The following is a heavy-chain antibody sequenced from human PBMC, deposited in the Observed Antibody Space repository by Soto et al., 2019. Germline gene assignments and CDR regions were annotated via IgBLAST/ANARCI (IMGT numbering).Heavy chain of an antibody. CDR3: ARGVAVRIAAAMRGDDY. CDR2: IIPSGGST. CDR1: GYAFTSYY. V-gene: IGHV1-46*03. J-gene: IGHJ4*02. D-gene: IGHD6-13*01. Sequence: ASVKVSCKASGYAFTSYYMHWVRQAPGQGLEWMGIIIPSGGSTSYAQKLQGRVTMTRDTSTSTVYMELSSLRSEDTDVYYCARGVAVRIAAAMRGDDYWGQGTLVTVSS.